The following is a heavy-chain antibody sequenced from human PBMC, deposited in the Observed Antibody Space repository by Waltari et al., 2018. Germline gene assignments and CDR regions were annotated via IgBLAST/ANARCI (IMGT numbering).Heavy chain of an antibody. D-gene: IGHD2-15*01. CDR1: GDSMSSTDW. CDR2: IQRSGRT. J-gene: IGHJ4*02. V-gene: IGHV4-4*02. CDR3: ARDRGRGIYLDS. Sequence: QMQLQESGPGLVKPSGTLSVTCTVSGDSMSSTDWWSWVRQSPEKGLEWIGQIQRSGRTHYNPSLESRVTISIDTSNNQFSLKVTSTTAADTAVYYCARDRGRGIYLDSSGRGTLVTVSP.